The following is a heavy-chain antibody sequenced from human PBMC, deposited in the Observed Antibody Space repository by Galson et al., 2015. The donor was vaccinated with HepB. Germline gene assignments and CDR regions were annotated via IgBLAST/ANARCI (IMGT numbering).Heavy chain of an antibody. CDR2: IDLSDSYT. CDR3: ARSSMTVSGTHY. D-gene: IGHD6-19*01. CDR1: GYSFNTYW. Sequence: QSGAEVKKPGESLRISCKGSGYSFNTYWISWVRQMPGKGLEWMGRIDLSDSYTKYSPSFQGHVIILGDKSISTAYLQWSSLKAPDTAMYYCARSSMTVSGTHYWGQGTLVTVSS. J-gene: IGHJ4*02. V-gene: IGHV5-10-1*01.